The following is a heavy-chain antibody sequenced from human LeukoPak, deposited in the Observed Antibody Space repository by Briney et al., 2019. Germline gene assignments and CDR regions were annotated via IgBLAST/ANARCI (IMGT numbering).Heavy chain of an antibody. V-gene: IGHV1-69*04. J-gene: IGHJ4*02. D-gene: IGHD2-15*01. Sequence: SVKVSCKASGGTFSSYAISWVRQAPGQGLEWTGRIIPILGIANYAQKFQGRVTITADKSTSTAYMELSSLRSEDTAVYYCASDVVVVAATPNYFDYWGQGTLVTVSS. CDR1: GGTFSSYA. CDR2: IIPILGIA. CDR3: ASDVVVVAATPNYFDY.